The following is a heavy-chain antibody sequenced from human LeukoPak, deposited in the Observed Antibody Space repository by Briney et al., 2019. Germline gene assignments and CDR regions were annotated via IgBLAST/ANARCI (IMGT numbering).Heavy chain of an antibody. CDR1: GFTFSTSG. V-gene: IGHV3-33*01. CDR2: IWYDGSNK. D-gene: IGHD3-22*01. J-gene: IGHJ4*02. Sequence: GGSLRLSCAASGFTFSTSGMHWVRQAPGKGLEWVAVIWYDGSNKHYAESVKGRFSISRDNSKSTLYLQMNSLRAEDTAVYYCARARGVSTGYRPIDYWGQGTLVTISS. CDR3: ARARGVSTGYRPIDY.